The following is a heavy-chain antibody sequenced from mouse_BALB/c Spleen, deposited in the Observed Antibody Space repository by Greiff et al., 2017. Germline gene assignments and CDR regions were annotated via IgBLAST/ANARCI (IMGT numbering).Heavy chain of an antibody. J-gene: IGHJ3*01. CDR1: GYTFTNYW. V-gene: IGHV1-63*02. D-gene: IGHD1-1*01. CDR3: ASYYGSSGFAY. Sequence: VQRVESGAELVRPGTSVKMSCKAAGYTFTNYWIGWVKQRPGHGLEWIGDIYPGGGYTNYNEKFKGKATLTADTSSSTAYMQLSSLTSEDSAIYYCASYYGSSGFAYWGQGTLVTVSA. CDR2: IYPGGGYT.